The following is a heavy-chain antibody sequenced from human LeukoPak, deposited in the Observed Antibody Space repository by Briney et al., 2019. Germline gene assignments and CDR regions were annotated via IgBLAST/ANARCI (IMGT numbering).Heavy chain of an antibody. J-gene: IGHJ4*02. D-gene: IGHD6-6*01. V-gene: IGHV3-48*04. CDR3: ARYSSSSSSY. CDR1: GFTFNNYN. Sequence: PGGSLRLSCTASGFTFNNYNMNWVRQAPGKGLEWVSYIRSSGSPMYYADSVKGRFTISRDNAKNSHFLQMNSLRAEDTAVYYCARYSSSSSSYWGQGTLVTVSS. CDR2: IRSSGSPM.